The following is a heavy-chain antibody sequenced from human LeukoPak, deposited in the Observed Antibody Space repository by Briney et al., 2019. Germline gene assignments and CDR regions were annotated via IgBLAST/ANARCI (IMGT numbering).Heavy chain of an antibody. D-gene: IGHD1-26*01. CDR3: ARTSPESGLRGWFDP. CDR2: IYYCGRI. Sequence: PSETLSLPCTVSGGSLSSSSYYCGWVRQPPGKGLEWIGSIYYCGRIYYHPSLKSRVTISVDTSKNQFSLKLSSVTAPDTAVYYCARTSPESGLRGWFDPWGQGTLVTVSS. CDR1: GGSLSSSSYY. V-gene: IGHV4-39*01. J-gene: IGHJ5*02.